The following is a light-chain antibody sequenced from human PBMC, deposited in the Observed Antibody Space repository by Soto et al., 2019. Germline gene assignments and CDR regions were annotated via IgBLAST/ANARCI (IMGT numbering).Light chain of an antibody. V-gene: IGKV3-20*01. J-gene: IGKJ1*01. CDR1: HVVSSSY. CDR3: QQYGSSPLT. CDR2: TAS. Sequence: IVLTQSPGTLSLSPGERATLCCRTSHVVSSSYLAWYQHKPGQAPRLVIYTASSRATGIPDRFSGSGSGTDFSLTISRLEPEDFAVYYCQQYGSSPLTFGQGTRWIS.